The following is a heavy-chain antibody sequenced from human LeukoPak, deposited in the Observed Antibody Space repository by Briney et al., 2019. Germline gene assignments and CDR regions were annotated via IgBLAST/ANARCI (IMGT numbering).Heavy chain of an antibody. V-gene: IGHV3-53*01. J-gene: IGHJ5*02. CDR1: GFTVSSNY. D-gene: IGHD6-13*01. CDR3: ARSQLRPPKWFDP. Sequence: GGSLRLSCAASGFTVSSNYMSWARQAPGKGLEWASVIYSGGSTYYADSVKGRFTISRDNSKNTLYLQMNSLRAEDTAVYYCARSQLRPPKWFDPWSQGTLVTVSS. CDR2: IYSGGST.